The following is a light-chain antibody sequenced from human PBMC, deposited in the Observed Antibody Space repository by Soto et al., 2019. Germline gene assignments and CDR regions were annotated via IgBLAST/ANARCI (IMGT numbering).Light chain of an antibody. V-gene: IGKV1-5*03. J-gene: IGKJ1*01. CDR1: QSISSW. CDR2: KAS. Sequence: DIQMTQSPSTLSGSVGDRVTITCRASQSISSWLAWYQQKPGKAPKLLIYKASSLESGVPSRFSGSGSGTEFTLTISSLQHDDFATYYCQQYNSYWTFGQGTKVDIK. CDR3: QQYNSYWT.